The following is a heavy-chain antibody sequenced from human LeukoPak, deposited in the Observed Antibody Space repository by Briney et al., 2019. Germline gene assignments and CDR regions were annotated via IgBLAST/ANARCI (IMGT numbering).Heavy chain of an antibody. Sequence: PGGSLRLSCAASGFTFSSYSMNWVRQAPGKGLEWVSSISSSSSYIYYADSVKGRLTISRDNAKNSLYLQMNSLRAEDTAVYYCARDLNTVTTSWGQGTLVTVSS. CDR3: ARDLNTVTTS. CDR2: ISSSSSYI. J-gene: IGHJ4*02. V-gene: IGHV3-21*01. CDR1: GFTFSSYS. D-gene: IGHD4-17*01.